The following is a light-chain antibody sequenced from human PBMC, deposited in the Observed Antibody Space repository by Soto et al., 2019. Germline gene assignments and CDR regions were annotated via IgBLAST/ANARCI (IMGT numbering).Light chain of an antibody. Sequence: QSALTQPPSVSGSPGQSVTISCTGTSTDFVAYNRVSWYQQPPGTAPKLLIYYDNLRPSGVPDRISGSKSGTSASLAISGLQSDDEADYYCAAWDDSLNGRVFGTGTKLTVL. CDR3: AAWDDSLNGRV. CDR2: YDN. J-gene: IGLJ1*01. CDR1: STDFVAYNR. V-gene: IGLV2-18*01.